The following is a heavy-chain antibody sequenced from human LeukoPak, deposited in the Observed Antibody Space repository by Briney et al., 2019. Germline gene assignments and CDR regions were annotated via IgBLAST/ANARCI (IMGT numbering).Heavy chain of an antibody. CDR1: GFTFSSYA. J-gene: IGHJ4*02. CDR3: ARATARRGAHDY. Sequence: PGGSLRLSCAASGFTFSSYAMHWVRQAPGKGLEWVAVISYDGSNKYYADSVKGRFTISRDNSKNTLYLQMNSLRAEDTAVYYCARATARRGAHDYWGQGTLVTVSS. V-gene: IGHV3-30-3*01. D-gene: IGHD1-26*01. CDR2: ISYDGSNK.